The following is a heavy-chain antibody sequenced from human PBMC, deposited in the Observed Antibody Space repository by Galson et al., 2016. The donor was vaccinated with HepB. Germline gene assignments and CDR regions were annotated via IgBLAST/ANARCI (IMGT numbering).Heavy chain of an antibody. J-gene: IGHJ3*02. Sequence: SLRLSCAASGFTFGSHAMTWVRQGPGKGLEWVSGISGGGGLTHYRHSVRGRFTISRDNSKNTLHLQMINLRAEDTAIYYCARCLQDITGDDAFDIWGRGTMVTVSP. CDR1: GFTFGSHA. V-gene: IGHV3-23*01. CDR2: ISGGGGLT. D-gene: IGHD1-14*01. CDR3: ARCLQDITGDDAFDI.